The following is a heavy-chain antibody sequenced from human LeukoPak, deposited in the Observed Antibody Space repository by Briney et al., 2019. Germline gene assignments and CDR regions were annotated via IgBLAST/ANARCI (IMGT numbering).Heavy chain of an antibody. CDR1: GFAFSTYA. Sequence: GGALRLSCAASGFAFSTYAMSWVGPAAGTGLAWVSAIGGSGDFTYYAEYVRGRFTISRDNSEKTLYLQMNSLRAEDTAVYYCAKADRGWGVITKDWGQGTLVTASS. D-gene: IGHD3-10*01. J-gene: IGHJ4*02. CDR2: IGGSGDFT. V-gene: IGHV3-23*01. CDR3: AKADRGWGVITKD.